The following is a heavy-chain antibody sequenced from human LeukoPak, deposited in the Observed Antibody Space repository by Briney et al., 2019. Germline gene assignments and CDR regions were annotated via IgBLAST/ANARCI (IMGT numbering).Heavy chain of an antibody. D-gene: IGHD6-19*01. CDR3: AREQIIVAATYFDY. CDR2: ICSGGNT. CDR1: GFTVSSNY. Sequence: PGGSLRLSCAASGFTVSSNYMSWVRQAPGRGLEWVSVICSGGNTYYADSVKGRFTISRDNSKNTLYLQMNSLRAEDTAVYYCAREQIIVAATYFDYWGQGTLVTVSS. V-gene: IGHV3-53*01. J-gene: IGHJ4*02.